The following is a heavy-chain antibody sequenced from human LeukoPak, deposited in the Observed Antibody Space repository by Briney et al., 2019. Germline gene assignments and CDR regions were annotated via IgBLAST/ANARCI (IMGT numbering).Heavy chain of an antibody. CDR2: IYYSGRT. CDR1: GGSISSSNYY. D-gene: IGHD3-3*01. J-gene: IGHJ4*02. CDR3: ARGDDYDFWSGYPKGGHADY. V-gene: IGHV4-39*01. Sequence: PSETLSLTCTVSGGSISSSNYYWGWIRKPPGKGLEWIESIYYSGRTYYNPSLKSRVTISVDTSKNQFSLKLSSVTAADTAVYYCARGDDYDFWSGYPKGGHADYWGQGTLVTVSS.